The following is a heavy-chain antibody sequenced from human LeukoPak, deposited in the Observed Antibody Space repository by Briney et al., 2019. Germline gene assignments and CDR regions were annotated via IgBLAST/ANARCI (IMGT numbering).Heavy chain of an antibody. V-gene: IGHV3-48*04. Sequence: GGSLRLSCAASGFTFSYYNMNWVRQAPGKGLEWVSYISSGSGTIYYTDSVKGRFTISRDNAKNTLYLQMNSLRTEDTAVYYCARGLPNFYGMDVWGQGTTVTVSS. CDR2: ISSGSGTI. CDR3: ARGLPNFYGMDV. CDR1: GFTFSYYN. J-gene: IGHJ6*02.